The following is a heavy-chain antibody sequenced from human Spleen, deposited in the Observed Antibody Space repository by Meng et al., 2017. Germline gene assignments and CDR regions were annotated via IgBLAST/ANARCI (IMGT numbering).Heavy chain of an antibody. CDR1: GGSFSDYY. Sequence: QVQLQQGGAGLLKPSETLSLTCVVSGGSFSDYYWSWIRQPPGKGLEWIGEINHSGSTNYNPSLKSRVTISVDKSKNQFSLKLSSVTAADTAVYYCARRRAAAGMGYWGQGTLVTVAS. V-gene: IGHV4-34*01. D-gene: IGHD6-13*01. CDR2: INHSGST. J-gene: IGHJ4*02. CDR3: ARRRAAAGMGY.